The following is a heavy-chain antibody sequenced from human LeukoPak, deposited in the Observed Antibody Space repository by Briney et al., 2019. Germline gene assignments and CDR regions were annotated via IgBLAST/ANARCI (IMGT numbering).Heavy chain of an antibody. D-gene: IGHD3-10*01. CDR2: ISYSGST. CDR3: ARHPELYFFDY. CDR1: GASISSYY. V-gene: IGHV4-59*08. Sequence: PSETLSLTCTVSGASISSYYWSWIRQPPGKGLEWIGYISYSGSTNYNLSLKSRVTISADTSKNRVSLTLSSVTAADTAVYYCARHPELYFFDYWGQGTLVTVSS. J-gene: IGHJ4*02.